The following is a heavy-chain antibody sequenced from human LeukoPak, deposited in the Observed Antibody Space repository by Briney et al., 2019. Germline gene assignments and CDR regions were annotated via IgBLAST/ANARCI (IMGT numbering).Heavy chain of an antibody. D-gene: IGHD6-6*01. Sequence: GASVKVSCKASGGTFSSYTISWVRQAPGQGLEWMGRIIPILGIANYAQKFQGRVTITADKSTSTAYMELSSLRSEDTAVYYCARDPYSSSSWFDPWGQRTLDTVSS. J-gene: IGHJ5*02. CDR1: GGTFSSYT. V-gene: IGHV1-69*04. CDR3: ARDPYSSSSWFDP. CDR2: IIPILGIA.